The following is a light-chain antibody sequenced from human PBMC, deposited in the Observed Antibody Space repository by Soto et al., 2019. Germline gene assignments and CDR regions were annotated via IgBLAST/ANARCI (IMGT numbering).Light chain of an antibody. Sequence: IQMTQSPSSLSASVGDRVTITCRASQRITTYLNWYQQKPGEAPKLLISTSGTLQRGVPSRFSGSGSGTDFSLTITARRPEDFAIYFGQQSYSTPYIFGRGTKLEIK. CDR1: QRITTY. V-gene: IGKV1-39*01. CDR3: QQSYSTPYI. J-gene: IGKJ2*01. CDR2: TSG.